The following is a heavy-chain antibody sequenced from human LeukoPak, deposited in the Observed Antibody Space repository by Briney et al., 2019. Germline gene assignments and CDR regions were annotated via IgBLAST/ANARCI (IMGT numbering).Heavy chain of an antibody. CDR1: GGSISSYY. J-gene: IGHJ6*02. CDR3: ARHAGHYYYGMDV. CDR2: IYYSGST. V-gene: IGHV4-59*08. Sequence: SETLSLTCTVSGGSISSYYWSWIRQPPGKGLAWIGYIYYSGSTNYNPSLKSRVTISVDTSKNQFSLKLSSVTAADTAVYYCARHAGHYYYGMDVWGQGTTVTVSS.